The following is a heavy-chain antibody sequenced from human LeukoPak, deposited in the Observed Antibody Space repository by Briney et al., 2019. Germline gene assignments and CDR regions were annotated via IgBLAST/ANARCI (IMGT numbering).Heavy chain of an antibody. CDR3: ARAPARTSYYYYYYMDV. V-gene: IGHV4-59*01. J-gene: IGHJ6*03. CDR1: GGSISSYY. D-gene: IGHD2-2*01. CDR2: IYYSGST. Sequence: SETLSLTCTVSGGSISSYYWSWIRQPPGKGLEWIGYIYYSGSTNYNPSLTSRVTISVETTKKKFSLKLSSVTAADTAVYYCARAPARTSYYYYYYMDVWGKGTTVTVSS.